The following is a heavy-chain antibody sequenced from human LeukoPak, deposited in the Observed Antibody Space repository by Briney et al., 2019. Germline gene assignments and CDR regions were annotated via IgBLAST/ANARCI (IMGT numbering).Heavy chain of an antibody. J-gene: IGHJ5*02. CDR1: GFIFRIYG. CDR3: ARNYGDYRLTWWSDP. D-gene: IGHD4-17*01. Sequence: GGSLRLSCAASGFIFRIYGMHWVRQAPGKGLEWVALISYEGDTTYYADSVKGRFTISRDNSKDMLYLQMNSLRAEDTAVYYCARNYGDYRLTWWSDPWGQGTLVTVSA. V-gene: IGHV3-30*03. CDR2: ISYEGDTT.